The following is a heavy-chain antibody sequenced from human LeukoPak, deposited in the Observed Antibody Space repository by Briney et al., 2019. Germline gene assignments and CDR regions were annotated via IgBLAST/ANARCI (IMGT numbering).Heavy chain of an antibody. CDR2: IRSKAYGGTT. J-gene: IGHJ1*01. D-gene: IGHD4-11*01. CDR3: TRGPPGLTVTYFQH. Sequence: GGSLRLSCTASGFTFGDYAMSWVRQAPGKGLEWVGFIRSKAYGGTTEYAASVKGRFTVSRDDSKSIAYLQMNSLKTEDTALYYCTRGPPGLTVTYFQHWGQGTLVTVSS. CDR1: GFTFGDYA. V-gene: IGHV3-49*04.